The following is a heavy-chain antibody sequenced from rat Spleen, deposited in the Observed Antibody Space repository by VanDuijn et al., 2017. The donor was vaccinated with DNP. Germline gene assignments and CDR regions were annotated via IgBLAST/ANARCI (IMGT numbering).Heavy chain of an antibody. CDR1: GFTFSNFG. CDR3: AKEHHGYNYHYYYAMDA. CDR2: INTDGGST. V-gene: IGHV5-58*01. D-gene: IGHD1-4*01. Sequence: EVQLVESGGSLVQPGKSLKLSCAASGFTFSNFGMYWIRQAPGKGLEWVASINTDGGSTYYPGSVKGRFTISRDNAEDTVYLQMNSLRSEDTATYYCAKEHHGYNYHYYYAMDAWGQGTSVTVSS. J-gene: IGHJ4*01.